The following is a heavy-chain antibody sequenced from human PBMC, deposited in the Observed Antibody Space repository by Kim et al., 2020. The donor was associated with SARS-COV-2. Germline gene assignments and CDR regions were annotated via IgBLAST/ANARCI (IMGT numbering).Heavy chain of an antibody. D-gene: IGHD1-1*01. CDR3: ARENGPGNSLIDY. V-gene: IGHV3-30*04. CDR1: GFTFSNYA. Sequence: GGSLRLSCAASGFTFSNYAMHWVRQAPGKGLQWMAVIQFDGNDKHYADFVKGQFTISRDNSKNILYLEMKSLRGDDTAVYFCARENGPGNSLIDYWGQGTLGTVSS. CDR2: IQFDGNDK. J-gene: IGHJ4*02.